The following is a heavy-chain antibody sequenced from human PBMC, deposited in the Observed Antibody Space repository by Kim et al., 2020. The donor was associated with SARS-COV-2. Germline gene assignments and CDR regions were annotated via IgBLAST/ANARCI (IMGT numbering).Heavy chain of an antibody. CDR2: IYSGGST. V-gene: IGHV3-53*01. CDR1: GFTVSSNY. D-gene: IGHD3-22*01. Sequence: GGSLRLSCAASGFTVSSNYMSWVRQAPGKGLEWVSVIYSGGSTYYADSVKGRFTISRDNSKNTLYLQMNSLRAEDTAVYYCAREPYKTDYYDSSGYYLDYYYYDMDVWGQGTTVTVSS. J-gene: IGHJ6*02. CDR3: AREPYKTDYYDSSGYYLDYYYYDMDV.